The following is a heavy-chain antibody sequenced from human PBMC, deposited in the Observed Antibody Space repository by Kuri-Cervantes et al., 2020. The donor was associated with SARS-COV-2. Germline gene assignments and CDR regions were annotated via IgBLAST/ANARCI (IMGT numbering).Heavy chain of an antibody. Sequence: GGSLRLSCAPPGFTFSSYEMSWVRQAPGKGLEWVSAISGSGGSTYYADSVKGRFTISRDNSKNTLYLQMNSLRAEDTAVYYCAKDYYYDSSGYPRVVVDYWGQGTLVTVSS. V-gene: IGHV3-23*01. CDR3: AKDYYYDSSGYPRVVVDY. CDR2: ISGSGGST. CDR1: GFTFSSYE. J-gene: IGHJ4*02. D-gene: IGHD3-22*01.